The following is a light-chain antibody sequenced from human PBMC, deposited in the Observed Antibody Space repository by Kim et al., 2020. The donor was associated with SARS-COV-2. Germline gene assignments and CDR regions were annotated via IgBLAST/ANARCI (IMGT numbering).Light chain of an antibody. V-gene: IGLV3-1*01. CDR2: QDS. Sequence: SPGQTASITCTGDKLGDKYACWYQQKPGRAPVLVIYQDSKRPSGIPERFSGSNSGNTATLTISGTQPMDEADYYCQAWDSSTFYVFGTGTKVTVL. CDR3: QAWDSSTFYV. J-gene: IGLJ1*01. CDR1: KLGDKY.